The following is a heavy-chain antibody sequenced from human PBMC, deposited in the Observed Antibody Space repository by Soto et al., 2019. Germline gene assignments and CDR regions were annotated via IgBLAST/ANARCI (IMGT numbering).Heavy chain of an antibody. CDR2: MSYDGSNI. CDR3: AKDQRGWGSGSYYTDDS. D-gene: IGHD3-10*01. CDR1: GFAFSRYA. Sequence: GGSLRLSCAASGFAFSRYAMHWVRQAPGKDLEWVAVMSYDGSNIYYADSVKGRFTISRDNAKNSLYLQTNSLRDEDTAVYYCAKDQRGWGSGSYYTDDSRGQGALVTVSS. V-gene: IGHV3-30-3*01. J-gene: IGHJ4*02.